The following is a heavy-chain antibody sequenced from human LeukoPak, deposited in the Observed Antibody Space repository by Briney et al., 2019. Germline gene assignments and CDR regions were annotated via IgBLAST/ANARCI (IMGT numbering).Heavy chain of an antibody. V-gene: IGHV4-4*07. CDR1: GGSISNYY. CDR2: IDTSWST. J-gene: IGHJ5*02. D-gene: IGHD3-10*01. Sequence: PSETLSLTCTVSGGSISNYYWNWIRQPAGKGLEWIGRIDTSWSTNYNPSLKSRVTMSVDTSKNQFSLKLSSVTAADTAVYYCARRGMVRGVSDWFDPWGQGTLVTVSS. CDR3: ARRGMVRGVSDWFDP.